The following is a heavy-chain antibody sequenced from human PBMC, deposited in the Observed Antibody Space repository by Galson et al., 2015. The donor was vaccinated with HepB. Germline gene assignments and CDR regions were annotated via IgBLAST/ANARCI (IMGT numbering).Heavy chain of an antibody. CDR2: IIPIFGTA. J-gene: IGHJ6*02. Sequence: SVKVSCKASGGTFSRYAISWVRQAPGQGLEWMGGIIPIFGTANYAQKFQGRVTITADKSTSTAYMELSSLRSEDTAVYYCARGVLEWLTSYYYYYGMDVWGQGTTVTVSS. V-gene: IGHV1-69*06. CDR1: GGTFSRYA. CDR3: ARGVLEWLTSYYYYYGMDV. D-gene: IGHD3-3*01.